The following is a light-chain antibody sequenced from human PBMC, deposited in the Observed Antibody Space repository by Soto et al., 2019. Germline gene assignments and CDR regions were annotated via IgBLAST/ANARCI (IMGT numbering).Light chain of an antibody. J-gene: IGKJ1*01. Sequence: DIQMTQSPSTLSASVGDRVTITCRASQSISSWLAWYQHKPGKAPKLLIYKATSLESGVPSRFSGSGSATEFILTISSLQPDDFANYYCQQYKSSSQTFGQGIKVEIK. CDR1: QSISSW. V-gene: IGKV1-5*03. CDR2: KAT. CDR3: QQYKSSSQT.